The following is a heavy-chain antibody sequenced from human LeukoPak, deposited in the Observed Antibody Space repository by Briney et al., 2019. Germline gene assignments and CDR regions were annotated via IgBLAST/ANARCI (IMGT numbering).Heavy chain of an antibody. V-gene: IGHV3-74*01. CDR1: GFNFNNYW. CDR3: ASLSQYPSAWFDP. Sequence: GSLRLACAASGFNFNNYWMHWVRQTPGKGLEWVSRINSVGSTTTYADSVKGRFTISRDNTKNMLYLQMNSLTAEDTAMYYCASLSQYPSAWFDPWGQGTLVTVSS. D-gene: IGHD2/OR15-2a*01. J-gene: IGHJ5*02. CDR2: INSVGSTT.